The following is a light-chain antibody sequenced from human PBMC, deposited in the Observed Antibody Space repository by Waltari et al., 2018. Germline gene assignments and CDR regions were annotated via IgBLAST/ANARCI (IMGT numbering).Light chain of an antibody. CDR1: DSDVGAYDF. V-gene: IGLV2-14*01. Sequence: QSALPQPASVSGSPGPSITISCSGTDSDVGAYDFVSWYQQHPGKAPHLIIYEVSNRPSGISNRFSASKSGNTASLTISGLQAEDEADYYCCSYAGANTYVFGSGTKVTVL. CDR3: CSYAGANTYV. J-gene: IGLJ1*01. CDR2: EVS.